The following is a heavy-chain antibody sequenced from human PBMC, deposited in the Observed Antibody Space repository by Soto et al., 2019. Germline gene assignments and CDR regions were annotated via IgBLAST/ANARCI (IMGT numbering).Heavy chain of an antibody. V-gene: IGHV3-30-3*01. D-gene: IGHD1-26*01. J-gene: IGHJ4*02. Sequence: PGGSLRLSCAASGFTFSIYAMHWVRQAPGKGLEWVAVISYDGSNKYYADSVKGRFTISRDNSKNTLYLQMNSLRAEDTAVYYCARTLPPAVFDYWGQGTLVTVSS. CDR3: ARTLPPAVFDY. CDR1: GFTFSIYA. CDR2: ISYDGSNK.